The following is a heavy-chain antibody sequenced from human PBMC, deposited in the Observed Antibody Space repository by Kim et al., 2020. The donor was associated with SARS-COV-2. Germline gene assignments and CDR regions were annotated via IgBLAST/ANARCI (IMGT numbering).Heavy chain of an antibody. CDR1: GGSISVSNFF. V-gene: IGHV4-39*01. D-gene: IGHD5-12*01. CDR3: ARREEFSGYDGDYYFYGMDV. Sequence: SETLSLTCSVSGGSISVSNFFWVWFHQPPGKGLEWIASLYYNGGTYYNPSLKSRVTISGDTSKNQFSLTLSSVTAADTAVYYCARREEFSGYDGDYYFYGMDVWGQGTTVIVSS. CDR2: LYYNGGT. J-gene: IGHJ6*02.